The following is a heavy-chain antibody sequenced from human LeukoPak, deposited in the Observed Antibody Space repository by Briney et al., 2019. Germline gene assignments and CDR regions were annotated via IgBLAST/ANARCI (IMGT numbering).Heavy chain of an antibody. V-gene: IGHV4-39*01. CDR2: IYYSGST. CDR3: ARRWTLKYYFDY. Sequence: SETLSLTCTVSGGSISSSSYYWGWIRQPPGKGLEWIGSIYYSGSTYYNPSLKSRVTISVDTSKNQFSLKLSSVTAADTAVYYCARRWTLKYYFDYWGQGTLVTVSS. CDR1: GGSISSSSYY. D-gene: IGHD3/OR15-3a*01. J-gene: IGHJ4*02.